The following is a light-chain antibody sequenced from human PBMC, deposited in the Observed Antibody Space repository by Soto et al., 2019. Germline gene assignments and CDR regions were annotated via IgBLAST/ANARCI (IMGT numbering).Light chain of an antibody. J-gene: IGKJ1*01. CDR1: QDITSD. CDR2: DAS. CDR3: QQFNAYPRT. V-gene: IGKV1-13*02. Sequence: AIQLTQSPSSLSASLGDTVIITCRASQDITSDLPWYQQRPEKAPVLLIYDASRLESGVPPRFSGGGSGTEFSLTISSLQPEDFATYFCQQFNAYPRTFGQGTKVDIK.